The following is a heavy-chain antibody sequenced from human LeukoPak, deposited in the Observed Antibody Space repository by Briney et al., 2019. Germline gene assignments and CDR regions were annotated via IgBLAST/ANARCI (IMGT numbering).Heavy chain of an antibody. CDR3: ARGSRDGYKRLDY. CDR1: GGSFSGYY. D-gene: IGHD5-12*01. J-gene: IGHJ4*02. V-gene: IGHV4-34*01. CDR2: INHSGST. Sequence: SETLSLTCAVYGGSFSGYYWSWIRQPPGKGLEWIGEINHSGSTNYNPSLKSRVTISVDTSKNQFSLKLSSVTAADTAVYYCARGSRDGYKRLDYWGQGTLVTVSS.